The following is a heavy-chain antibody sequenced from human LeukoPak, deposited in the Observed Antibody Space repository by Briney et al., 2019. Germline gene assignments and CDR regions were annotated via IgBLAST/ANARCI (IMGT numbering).Heavy chain of an antibody. CDR2: IYTSGST. CDR1: GGSISSYH. V-gene: IGHV4-4*07. CDR3: ARGAGYVWGSYRTDAFGI. J-gene: IGHJ3*02. D-gene: IGHD3-16*02. Sequence: SETLSLTCTVSGGSISSYHWSWIRQPAGKGLEWVGRIYTSGSTNYNPSLKSRVTMSVDTSKNQFSLKLSSVTAADTAVYYCARGAGYVWGSYRTDAFGIWGQGTMVTVSS.